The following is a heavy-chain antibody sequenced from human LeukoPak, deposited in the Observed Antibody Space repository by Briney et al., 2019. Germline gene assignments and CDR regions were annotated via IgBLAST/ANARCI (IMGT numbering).Heavy chain of an antibody. CDR2: ISSSSSYI. V-gene: IGHV3-21*01. Sequence: GGSLRLSCAASGFTFSSYSMNWVRQAPGKGLEWVSSISSSSSYIYYADSVKGRFTISRDNAKNSLYLQMNSLRAEDTAVYYWAREGYDFWSGYYHGLDYWGQGTLVTASS. D-gene: IGHD3-3*01. J-gene: IGHJ4*02. CDR3: AREGYDFWSGYYHGLDY. CDR1: GFTFSSYS.